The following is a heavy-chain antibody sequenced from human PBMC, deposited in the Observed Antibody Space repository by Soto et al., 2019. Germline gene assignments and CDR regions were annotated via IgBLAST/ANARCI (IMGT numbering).Heavy chain of an antibody. CDR1: GYSFTSSFSSYW. CDR3: MASLYDVVGVLELFHH. V-gene: IGHV5-51*01. Sequence: PGESLKISCQGSGYSFTSSFSSYWIGWVRQMPGKGLEWMGIIYPGASDTHYNPSFQGQVTISADKSTSTAYLQWSSLKASDTAMYYCMASLYDVVGVLELFHHWGQGTLVTVSS. CDR2: IYPGASDT. J-gene: IGHJ1*01. D-gene: IGHD1-26*01.